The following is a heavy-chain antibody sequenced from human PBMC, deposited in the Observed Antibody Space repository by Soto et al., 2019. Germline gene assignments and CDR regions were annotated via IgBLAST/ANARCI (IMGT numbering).Heavy chain of an antibody. V-gene: IGHV4-39*07. CDR3: ARVFGETTGMYYYYGMDV. D-gene: IGHD3-10*01. CDR1: GGSISSSSYY. J-gene: IGHJ6*02. Sequence: SETLSLTCTVSGGSISSSSYYWGWIRQPPGKGLEWIGSIYYSGSTYYNPSLKSRVTISVDKSKNQFSLKLSSVTAADTAVYYCARVFGETTGMYYYYGMDVWGQGTTVTVSS. CDR2: IYYSGST.